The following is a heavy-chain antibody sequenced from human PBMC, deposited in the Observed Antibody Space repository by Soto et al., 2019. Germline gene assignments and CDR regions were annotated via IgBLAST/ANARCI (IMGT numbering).Heavy chain of an antibody. J-gene: IGHJ2*01. CDR1: GFSVSSNY. D-gene: IGHD5-12*01. Sequence: EVQLVETGGDLIQPGGSLRLSCAASGFSVSSNYMSWVRQAPGKGPEWVSVIYGDGNAYYADSVKGRFTISRDNAKNTLYLQMNSLQAEDSAVYHCARGGYARKGSGFFDLWGRGTLVTVSS. CDR3: ARGGYARKGSGFFDL. CDR2: IYGDGNA. V-gene: IGHV3-53*02.